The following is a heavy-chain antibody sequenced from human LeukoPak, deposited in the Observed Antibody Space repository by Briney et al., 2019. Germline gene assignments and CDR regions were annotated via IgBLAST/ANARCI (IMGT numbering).Heavy chain of an antibody. Sequence: ASVKVSCKASGYTSTSYDINWVRQATGQGLEWMGWMNPNSGNTGYAQKFQGRVTMTRNTSISTAYMELSSLRSEDTAVYYCARAVGATSLYYYYYYMDVWGKGTTVTVSS. J-gene: IGHJ6*03. CDR3: ARAVGATSLYYYYYYMDV. V-gene: IGHV1-8*01. CDR2: MNPNSGNT. CDR1: GYTSTSYD. D-gene: IGHD1-26*01.